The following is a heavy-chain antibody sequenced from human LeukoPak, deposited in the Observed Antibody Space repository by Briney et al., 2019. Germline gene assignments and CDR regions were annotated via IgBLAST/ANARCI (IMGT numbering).Heavy chain of an antibody. J-gene: IGHJ4*02. D-gene: IGHD6-13*01. CDR3: ARDLSSSWYSLGY. Sequence: PGGSLRLSCAASGSAFGDYGMNWVRQAPGKGLEWVAGINWDGGATGYVESVKGRFTISRDNAKRFLCLQMDSLRVEDTAFYYCARDLSSSWYSLGYWGQGTQVIVSS. CDR2: INWDGGAT. V-gene: IGHV3-20*04. CDR1: GSAFGDYG.